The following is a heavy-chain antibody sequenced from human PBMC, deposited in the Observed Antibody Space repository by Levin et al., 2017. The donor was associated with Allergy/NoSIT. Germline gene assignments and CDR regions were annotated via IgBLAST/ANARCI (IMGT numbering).Heavy chain of an antibody. CDR2: IYHSEST. CDR1: GGSISSSNW. V-gene: IGHV4-4*02. Sequence: SETLSLTCAVSGGSISSSNWWSWVRQPPGKGLEWIGEIYHSESTNYNPSRKRRVTISVDKSKNQFSLKLSSVTAADTAVYYCARAPGVVAATLVDYWGQGTLVTVSS. J-gene: IGHJ4*02. CDR3: ARAPGVVAATLVDY. D-gene: IGHD2-15*01.